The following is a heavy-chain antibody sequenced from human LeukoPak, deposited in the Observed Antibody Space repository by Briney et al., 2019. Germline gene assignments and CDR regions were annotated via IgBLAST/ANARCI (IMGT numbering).Heavy chain of an antibody. CDR1: GGSISTFY. CDR3: ARHQWVPAFDI. D-gene: IGHD1-26*01. J-gene: IGHJ3*02. CDR2: IYYSGST. Sequence: KPSETLSLTCTVSGGSISTFYWNWIRQPPGKGLEWIGYIYYSGSTNYNPSLKSRVTISVDTSKNQFSLKLSPVTAADTAVYYCARHQWVPAFDIWGQGTMVTVSS. V-gene: IGHV4-59*08.